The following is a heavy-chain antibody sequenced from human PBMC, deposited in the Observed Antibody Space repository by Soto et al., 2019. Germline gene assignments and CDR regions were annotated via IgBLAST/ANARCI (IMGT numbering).Heavy chain of an antibody. CDR1: PGSISGSSYY. V-gene: IGHV4-39*07. D-gene: IGHD6-13*01. CDR2: IYYSGST. CDR3: AREGGTIAAAGSWGYYYYHYGMDV. J-gene: IGHJ6*02. Sequence: SETLSLTCTVSPGSISGSSYYWGWIRQPPGKGLEWIGNIYYSGSTYYNPSLKGRVTMSVDTSKNQFSLKLSSVNAADTAVYYCAREGGTIAAAGSWGYYYYHYGMDVWGQGSTVTVSS.